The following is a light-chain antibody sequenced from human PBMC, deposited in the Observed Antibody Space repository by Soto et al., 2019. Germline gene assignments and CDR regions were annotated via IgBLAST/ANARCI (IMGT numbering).Light chain of an antibody. Sequence: DIQMTQSPSTLSASVGDRVSLTCRASQSISRQLSWYQQKPGTAPNLLIYQASNLETGVTSRFTGSGSGTEFTLTISSLQPDDVATYYCLQYQRYWTFGQGTKVEVK. J-gene: IGKJ1*01. CDR1: QSISRQ. CDR3: LQYQRYWT. V-gene: IGKV1-5*03. CDR2: QAS.